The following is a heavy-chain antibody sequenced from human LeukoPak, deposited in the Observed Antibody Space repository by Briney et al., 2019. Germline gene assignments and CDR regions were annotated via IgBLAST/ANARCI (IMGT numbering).Heavy chain of an antibody. CDR2: IYSGGST. CDR1: GFTVSSNY. D-gene: IGHD3-22*01. V-gene: IGHV3-53*01. Sequence: GGSLRLSCAASGFTVSSNYMSWVRQAPGKGLEWVSVIYSGGSTYYADSVKGRFTISRDNSKNTLYLQMNSLRAEDTAVYYCASSYDSSQFDYWGQGTLVTVPS. J-gene: IGHJ4*02. CDR3: ASSYDSSQFDY.